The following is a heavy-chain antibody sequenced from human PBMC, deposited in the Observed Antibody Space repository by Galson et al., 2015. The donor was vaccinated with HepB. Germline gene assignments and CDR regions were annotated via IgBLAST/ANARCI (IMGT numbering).Heavy chain of an antibody. CDR3: AGGVRDYAPQY. CDR2: IRPENYAT. CDR1: GFTFSSSA. Sequence: SLRLSCAASGFTFSSSAMHWVRPASATGLEWVGRIRPENYATAYAASVKGRFIVSRDDSKSTAYLHMDSLKTEDTAVYCRAGGVRDYAPQYWGQGTLVTVSS. D-gene: IGHD4-17*01. J-gene: IGHJ4*02. V-gene: IGHV3-73*01.